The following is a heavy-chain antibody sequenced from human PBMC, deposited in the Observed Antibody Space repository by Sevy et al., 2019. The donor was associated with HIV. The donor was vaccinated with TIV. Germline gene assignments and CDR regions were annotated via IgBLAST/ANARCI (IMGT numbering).Heavy chain of an antibody. Sequence: SEILSLTCVVSGYSISSGYWWDWFRRPPGKGLEGIGAIHYTGTTQYTPSLNRRVTVSADTSKNQFSLRLSSMTAADTAVYYCASHDWGREDYWGQGTLVTVSS. V-gene: IGHV4-38-2*01. CDR2: IHYTGTT. J-gene: IGHJ4*02. CDR1: GYSISSGYW. D-gene: IGHD7-27*01. CDR3: ASHDWGREDY.